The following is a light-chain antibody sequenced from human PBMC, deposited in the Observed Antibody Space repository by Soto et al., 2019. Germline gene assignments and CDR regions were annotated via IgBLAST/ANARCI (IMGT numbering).Light chain of an antibody. CDR1: SSDIGASNF. CDR2: EVT. Sequence: QSVLTQPPSAPGSPGQSVTISCTGTSSDIGASNFVSWYQQHPGKAPKLVIYEVTKRPSGVPDRFSGSKFGNTASLAVSGLQTEDEADYYCSSFTGFSTVFXSGTKVTVL. V-gene: IGLV2-8*01. J-gene: IGLJ1*01. CDR3: SSFTGFSTV.